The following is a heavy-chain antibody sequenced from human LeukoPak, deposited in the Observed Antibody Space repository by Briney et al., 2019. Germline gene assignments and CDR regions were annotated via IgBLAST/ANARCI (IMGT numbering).Heavy chain of an antibody. D-gene: IGHD3-10*01. CDR2: INWNGGST. CDR1: GGSFSGYW. CDR3: ARGPLSPHYYGSGSYLNPFDY. V-gene: IGHV3-20*04. Sequence: LSLTCAVYGGSFSGYWWSWVRQAPGKGLEWVSGINWNGGSTGYADSVKGRFTISRDNAKNSLYLQMNSLRAEDTALYYCARGPLSPHYYGSGSYLNPFDYWGQGTLVTVSS. J-gene: IGHJ4*02.